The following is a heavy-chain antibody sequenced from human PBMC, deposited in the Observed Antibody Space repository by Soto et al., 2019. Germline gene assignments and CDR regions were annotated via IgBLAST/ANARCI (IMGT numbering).Heavy chain of an antibody. CDR3: ARSRRPYGYGSDAFDI. J-gene: IGHJ3*02. CDR1: GFTFSSYG. D-gene: IGHD5-18*01. CDR2: ICYDESNK. Sequence: GGSLSLAWPASGFTFSSYGMHWVCQAPRKGVEWVAVICYDESNKYYADSVKGRFTISRDNSNNTLYLQMNGLRGEDTAVYYCARSRRPYGYGSDAFDIRGQGTMGTVSS. V-gene: IGHV3-33*01.